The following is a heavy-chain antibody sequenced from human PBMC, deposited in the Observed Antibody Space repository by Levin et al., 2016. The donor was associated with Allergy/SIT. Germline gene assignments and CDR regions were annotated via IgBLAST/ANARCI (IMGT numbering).Heavy chain of an antibody. J-gene: IGHJ4*02. CDR3: AKDGPSEWELPYYYFDH. Sequence: GESLKISCAASGFTFSNYGMHWVRQAPGKGLEWVASVSYDGSDKYYGDSVRGRFTISKDNSMRTLSLQMNSLRPEDTAMYFCAKDGPSEWELPYYYFDHWGQGLLVTVSS. D-gene: IGHD1-26*01. CDR1: GFTFSNYG. V-gene: IGHV3-30*18. CDR2: VSYDGSDK.